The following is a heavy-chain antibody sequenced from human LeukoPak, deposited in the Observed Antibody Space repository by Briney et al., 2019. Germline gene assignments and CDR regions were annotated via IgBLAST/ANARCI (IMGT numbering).Heavy chain of an antibody. Sequence: GGSLRLSCAASGFTFSSYSMNWVRQAPGKGLEWVSSISSSSSYIYYADSVKGRFTISRDNAKNSLYLQMNSLRAEDTAVYYCARGLMVQGVITPRYWYFDLWGRGTLVTVSS. J-gene: IGHJ2*01. D-gene: IGHD3-10*01. CDR3: ARGLMVQGVITPRYWYFDL. CDR1: GFTFSSYS. V-gene: IGHV3-21*01. CDR2: ISSSSSYI.